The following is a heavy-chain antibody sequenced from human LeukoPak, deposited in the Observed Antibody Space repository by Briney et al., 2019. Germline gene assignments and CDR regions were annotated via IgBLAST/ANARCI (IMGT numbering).Heavy chain of an antibody. CDR1: GFTFSDYY. Sequence: GGSLRLSCAASGFTFSDYYISWVRQAPGKGLEWVSSISSSSGYTNYADSVKGRFTISRDNSKNTLYLQMNSLRAEDTAVYYCARDRYYYDSSGYYSPPYWGQGTLVTVSS. J-gene: IGHJ4*02. V-gene: IGHV3-11*06. CDR3: ARDRYYYDSSGYYSPPY. D-gene: IGHD3-22*01. CDR2: ISSSSGYT.